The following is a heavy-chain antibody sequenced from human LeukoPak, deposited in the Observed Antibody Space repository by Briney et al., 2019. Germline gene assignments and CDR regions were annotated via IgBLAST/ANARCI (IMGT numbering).Heavy chain of an antibody. CDR3: ARVFRRAWYCYMDV. D-gene: IGHD6-19*01. CDR1: VGSISSYY. J-gene: IGHJ6*03. Sequence: SETLSLTCTVSVGSISSYYWSWIRQPAGKGLEWIGRIYTSGSTNYNPSLKSRVTISVDKSKNQFSLKLSSVTAADTAVYYCARVFRRAWYCYMDVWGKGTTVTVSS. V-gene: IGHV4-4*07. CDR2: IYTSGST.